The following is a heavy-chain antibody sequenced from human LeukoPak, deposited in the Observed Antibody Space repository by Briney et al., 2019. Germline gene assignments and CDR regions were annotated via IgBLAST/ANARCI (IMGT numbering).Heavy chain of an antibody. CDR2: ISSSGSTI. CDR1: GFTFSSYE. CDR3: ARSGSSGWYRY. V-gene: IGHV3-48*03. Sequence: GGSLRLSCAASGFTFSSYEMNWVRQAPGKGLEWVSYISSSGSTIYYADSVKGRFTISRDNAKNSLYLQMNSLRAEDTAVYYCARSGSSGWYRYWGQGTLVTVSS. J-gene: IGHJ4*02. D-gene: IGHD6-19*01.